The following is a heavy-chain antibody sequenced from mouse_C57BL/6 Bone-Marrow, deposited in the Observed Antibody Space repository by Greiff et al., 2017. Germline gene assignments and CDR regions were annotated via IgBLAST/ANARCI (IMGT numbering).Heavy chain of an antibody. D-gene: IGHD1-3*01. CDR3: ARGKGFAY. CDR1: GYTFTNYW. J-gene: IGHJ3*01. V-gene: IGHV1-63*01. CDR2: LYPGGGYT. Sequence: QVQLQQSGAELVRPGTSVTMSCKASGYTFTNYWIGWAKQRPGHGLEWIGDLYPGGGYTNYNEKFKGKATLTADKSSSTAYMQFSSLTSEDSAIYYCARGKGFAYWGQGTLVTVSA.